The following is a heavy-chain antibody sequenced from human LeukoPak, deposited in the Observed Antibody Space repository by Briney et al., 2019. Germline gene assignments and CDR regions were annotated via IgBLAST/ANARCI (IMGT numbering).Heavy chain of an antibody. CDR2: INPNSGGT. CDR1: GYTFTGYY. V-gene: IGHV1-2*02. D-gene: IGHD6-19*01. Sequence: ASVKVSCKASGYTFTGYYMHWVRQAPGQELEWMGWINPNSGGTNYAQKFQGRVTMTRDTSISTAYMELSRLRSDDTAVYYCARDEGTVAGVDYWGQGTLVTVSS. J-gene: IGHJ4*02. CDR3: ARDEGTVAGVDY.